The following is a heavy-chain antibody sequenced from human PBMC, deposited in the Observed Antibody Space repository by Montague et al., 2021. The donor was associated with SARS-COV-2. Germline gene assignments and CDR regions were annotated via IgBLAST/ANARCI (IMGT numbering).Heavy chain of an antibody. Sequence: TLSLTCTVSGDSMTSGSHFWTWIRQPAGKGLEWIGHIQTSGTSNYSPSLRARITLSIDTSRNQFSLELRSVTAADTAIYYCARDRPESWRISPGLAGLFATVVHSASGMDVWGRGTTVIVS. D-gene: IGHD3-22*01. J-gene: IGHJ6*02. V-gene: IGHV4-61*09. CDR2: IQTSGTS. CDR3: ARDRPESWRISPGLAGLFATVVHSASGMDV. CDR1: GDSMTSGSHF.